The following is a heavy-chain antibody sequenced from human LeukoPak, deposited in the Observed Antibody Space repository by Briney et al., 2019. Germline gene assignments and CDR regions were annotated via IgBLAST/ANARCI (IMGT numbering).Heavy chain of an antibody. J-gene: IGHJ4*02. CDR3: ARQSGWYAGAYYFDY. CDR2: KKQDGSEK. Sequence: GGSLRLSCAASGFTFSSYWMSWVRQAPGKGLEWVANKKQDGSEKYYVDSVKGRFTISRDNAKNSLYLQMNSLRAEDTAVYYCARQSGWYAGAYYFDYWGQGTLVTVSS. D-gene: IGHD6-19*01. V-gene: IGHV3-7*01. CDR1: GFTFSSYW.